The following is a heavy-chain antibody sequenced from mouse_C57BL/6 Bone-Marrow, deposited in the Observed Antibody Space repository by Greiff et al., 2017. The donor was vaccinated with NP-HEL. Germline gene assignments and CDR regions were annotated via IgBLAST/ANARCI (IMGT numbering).Heavy chain of an antibody. CDR3: ALRVWFAY. CDR2: IDPENGDT. Sequence: DVKLQESGAELVRPGASVKLSCTASGFNIKDDYMHWVKQRPEQGLEWIGWIDPENGDTEYASKFQGKATITADTSSNTAYLQLSSLTSEDTAVYYCALRVWFAYWGQGTLVTVSA. J-gene: IGHJ3*01. V-gene: IGHV14-4*01. D-gene: IGHD1-1*01. CDR1: GFNIKDDY.